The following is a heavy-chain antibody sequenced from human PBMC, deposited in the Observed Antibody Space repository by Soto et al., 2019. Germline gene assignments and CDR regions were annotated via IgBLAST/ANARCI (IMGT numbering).Heavy chain of an antibody. CDR1: GFTFSSYS. J-gene: IGHJ4*02. V-gene: IGHV3-21*01. CDR2: ISSSSSYI. Sequence: PGGSLRLSCAASGFTFSSYSMNWVRQAPGKGLEWVSSISSSSSYIYYADSVKGRFTISRDNAKNSLYLQMNSLRAEDTAVYYCARDPSPIAAAGYYFDYWGQGTLVTVSS. D-gene: IGHD6-13*01. CDR3: ARDPSPIAAAGYYFDY.